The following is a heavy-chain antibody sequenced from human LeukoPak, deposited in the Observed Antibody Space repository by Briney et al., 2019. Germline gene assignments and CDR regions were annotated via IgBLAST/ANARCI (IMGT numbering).Heavy chain of an antibody. Sequence: SETLSLTCTVSGGSISSYYWSWIRQPPGKGLEWIGYIYYSGSTNYNPSLKSRVTISVDTSKNQFSLKLSSVTAADTAVYYCARLVRRGPKDAFDIWGQGTMVTVSS. CDR1: GGSISSYY. V-gene: IGHV4-59*08. J-gene: IGHJ3*02. D-gene: IGHD3/OR15-3a*01. CDR3: ARLVRRGPKDAFDI. CDR2: IYYSGST.